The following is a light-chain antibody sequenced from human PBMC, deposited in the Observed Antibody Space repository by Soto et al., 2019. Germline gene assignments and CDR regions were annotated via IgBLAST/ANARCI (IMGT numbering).Light chain of an antibody. CDR1: QSVSSN. V-gene: IGKV3-15*01. CDR3: QQFNYWPPIT. CDR2: GAS. Sequence: IVLKHSPATLSVSPGERATLSCSPSQSVSSNLAWDQQIPGRAPRLLIYGASTRASGIPARFSASGSGTEFTLTISSLQSEDFAVYYCQQFNYWPPITFGQGTRLEIK. J-gene: IGKJ5*01.